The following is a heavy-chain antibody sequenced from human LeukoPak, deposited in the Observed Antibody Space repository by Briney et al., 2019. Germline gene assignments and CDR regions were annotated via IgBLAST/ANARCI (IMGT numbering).Heavy chain of an antibody. V-gene: IGHV4-39*01. J-gene: IGHJ4*02. CDR1: GGSISSSSYY. CDR2: IYYSGST. CDR3: TRSTMIAVYFDY. D-gene: IGHD3-22*01. Sequence: PSENLSLTCTVSGGSISSSSYYWGWIRQPPGKGLEWIGSIYYSGSTYYNPSLKSRVTISVDTSKNQLSLKLSSVTAADTAVYYCTRSTMIAVYFDYWGQGTLVTVSS.